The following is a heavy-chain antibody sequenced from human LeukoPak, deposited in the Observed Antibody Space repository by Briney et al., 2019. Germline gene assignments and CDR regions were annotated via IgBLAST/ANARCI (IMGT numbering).Heavy chain of an antibody. CDR2: TRNKANSYTT. CDR3: ARARSASGWYTDY. D-gene: IGHD6-19*01. V-gene: IGHV3-72*01. Sequence: GGSLRLSCADSGFTFTSYAITWVRQAPGKGLEWVGRTRNKANSYTTEYVASVKGRFTISRDDSKSSMYLQMNSLKTEDTAVYYCARARSASGWYTDYWGQGTLVTVSS. CDR1: GFTFTSYA. J-gene: IGHJ4*02.